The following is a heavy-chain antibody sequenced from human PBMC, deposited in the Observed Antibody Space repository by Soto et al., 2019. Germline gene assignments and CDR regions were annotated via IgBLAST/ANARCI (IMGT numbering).Heavy chain of an antibody. CDR1: GGSFSKYG. D-gene: IGHD5-12*01. Sequence: QVQLVQSGAEVKMPGSSVRVSCKASGGSFSKYGISWVRQAPGRGLEWMGGIIPMFGIGNYAEKFLGRVTITADESTSTIHMELSSLSSEDTAVYFCASGYRHYYLYAMDAWGKGTMVTVSS. CDR3: ASGYRHYYLYAMDA. J-gene: IGHJ6*04. CDR2: IIPMFGIG. V-gene: IGHV1-69*01.